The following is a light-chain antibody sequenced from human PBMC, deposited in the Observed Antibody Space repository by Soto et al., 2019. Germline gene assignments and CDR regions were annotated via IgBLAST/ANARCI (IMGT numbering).Light chain of an antibody. J-gene: IGKJ4*01. CDR2: GAS. CDR1: QSISSY. Sequence: DIQMTQSPSSVSASVGDRVTITCRASQSISSYLNWYQQKPGKAPKFLMYGASSLQSGVPSRFSGSGSGTDFTLTVSSLQLEDFATYYCQQSYGSPTFGGGTKVDIK. V-gene: IGKV1-39*01. CDR3: QQSYGSPT.